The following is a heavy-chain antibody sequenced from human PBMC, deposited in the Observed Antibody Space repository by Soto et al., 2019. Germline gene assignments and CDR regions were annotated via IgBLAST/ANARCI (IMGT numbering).Heavy chain of an antibody. V-gene: IGHV1-8*01. CDR1: GYTFTSYD. CDR3: ARMSTPEYYYYMDV. CDR2: MNPNSGNT. Sequence: ASVKVSCEASGYTFTSYDINWVRQATGQGLEWMGWMNPNSGNTGYAQKFQGRVTMTRNTSISTAYMELSNLRSEDTAVYYCARMSTPEYYYYMDVWGKGITVTVSS. J-gene: IGHJ6*03.